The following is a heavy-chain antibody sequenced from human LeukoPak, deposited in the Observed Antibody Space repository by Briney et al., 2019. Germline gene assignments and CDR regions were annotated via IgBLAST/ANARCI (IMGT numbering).Heavy chain of an antibody. V-gene: IGHV3-21*01. CDR2: ISDSSTYI. CDR1: RFTFSTYS. J-gene: IGHJ4*02. D-gene: IGHD5-12*01. Sequence: PGGSLRLSCAASRFTFSTYSMNWVRQAPGKGLEWVSYISDSSTYIYYADSVRGRFTISRDNAKNSLHLQMNSLRAEDTAVYYCARAYNGYDYFYYWGQGTLVTVSS. CDR3: ARAYNGYDYFYY.